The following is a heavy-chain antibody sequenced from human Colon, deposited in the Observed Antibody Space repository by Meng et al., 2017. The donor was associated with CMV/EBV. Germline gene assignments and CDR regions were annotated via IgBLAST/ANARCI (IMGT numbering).Heavy chain of an antibody. CDR1: GFSLSSYT. J-gene: IGHJ6*02. CDR3: ARALKPLGTRTGLDV. V-gene: IGHV3-21*01. Sequence: GESLKISCAASGFSLSSYTMNWVRQAPGKGLEWVSSINYRGSDIYYADSVKGRFTISRDNAKNSLYLQMNSLRAEDTAVYYCARALKPLGTRTGLDVWGQGTTVTVSS. D-gene: IGHD1-1*01. CDR2: INYRGSDI.